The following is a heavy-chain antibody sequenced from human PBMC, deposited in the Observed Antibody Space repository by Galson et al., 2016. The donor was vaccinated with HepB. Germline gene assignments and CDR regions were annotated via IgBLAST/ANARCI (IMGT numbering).Heavy chain of an antibody. D-gene: IGHD6-6*01. CDR1: SGSISSGGLC. CDR3: ARGDGAARPDY. CDR2: IDYIGST. Sequence: TLSLTCSVSSGSISSGGLCWSWIRQHPGKGLEWIGYIDYIGSTNSNPSLKSRITMSLDTSKNQFSLNLSSVTAADTAVYYGARGDGAARPDYWGQGTLVTVSS. V-gene: IGHV4-31*03. J-gene: IGHJ4*02.